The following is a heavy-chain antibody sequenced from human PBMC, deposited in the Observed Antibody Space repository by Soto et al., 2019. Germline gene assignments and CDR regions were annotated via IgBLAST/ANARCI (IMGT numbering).Heavy chain of an antibody. CDR1: GGTFSSFV. J-gene: IGHJ4*02. D-gene: IGHD2-21*01. CDR3: ARAPILVGETTYENYFDY. V-gene: IGHV1-69*13. CDR2: NTPIFGTA. Sequence: ASVKVSCKASGGTFSSFVISWVRQAPGQGLEWMGGNTPIFGTANYAQKFQGRVSIIADDSTGTTYMELTSLRSEDTAVYYCARAPILVGETTYENYFDYWGQGTLVTVSS.